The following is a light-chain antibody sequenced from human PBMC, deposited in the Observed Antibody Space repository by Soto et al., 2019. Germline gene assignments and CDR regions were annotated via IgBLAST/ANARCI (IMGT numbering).Light chain of an antibody. J-gene: IGLJ3*02. CDR2: EVS. Sequence: QSVLTQPVSVSGSPGQSLTLSCSGTSSDIGTFNYVSWYQQHPAKAPRLLIYEVSRRPSGVSDRFSATKSGHTASLTISSLRTEDEADYYCASYGGSDTWVFGGGTQLTVL. CDR1: SSDIGTFNY. V-gene: IGLV2-14*01. CDR3: ASYGGSDTWV.